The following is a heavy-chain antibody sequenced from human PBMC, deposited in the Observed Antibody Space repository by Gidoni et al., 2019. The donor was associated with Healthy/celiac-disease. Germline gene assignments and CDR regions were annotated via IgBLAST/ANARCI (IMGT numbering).Heavy chain of an antibody. CDR2: IIPIFGTA. J-gene: IGHJ6*02. D-gene: IGHD1-7*01. CDR3: ASPTGTTMRAQYGMDV. Sequence: QVQLVQSGAEVQKPGSSVKVSCKASGGTFSSYAISWVRQAPEQGLEWRGGIIPIFGTANVAQKFQGRVTITADESTSTAYMELSSLRSEDTAVYYCASPTGTTMRAQYGMDVWGQGTTVTVSS. V-gene: IGHV1-69*01. CDR1: GGTFSSYA.